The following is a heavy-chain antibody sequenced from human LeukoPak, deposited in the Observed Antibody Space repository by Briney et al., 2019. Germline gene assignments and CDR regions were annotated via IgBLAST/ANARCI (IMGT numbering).Heavy chain of an antibody. V-gene: IGHV3-30*18. J-gene: IGHJ4*02. CDR1: GFTYSSYG. CDR2: ISYDGINK. D-gene: IGHD6-19*01. CDR3: AKDRSSGWKGIEY. Sequence: GGSLRLSCAASGFTYSSYGMHWVRQAPGKGLEWVAVISYDGINKYYADSVKGRFTISRDNSKNTLYLQMNSLRPEDTAVYYCAKDRSSGWKGIEYWGQGTLVTVSS.